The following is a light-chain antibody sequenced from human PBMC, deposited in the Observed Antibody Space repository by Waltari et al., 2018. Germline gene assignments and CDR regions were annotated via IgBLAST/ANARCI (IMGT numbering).Light chain of an antibody. V-gene: IGKV4-1*01. Sequence: DIVMTQSPDSLAVSLGERATINCKSSQSVLYSSKNKNDLTWYQKKPGQPPKLLIYWASTREAGVPDRFSGSGSGTDLTLTISSQQAEDVAVYYCQQYYNTPFTFGPGTKVDVK. J-gene: IGKJ3*01. CDR2: WAS. CDR1: QSVLYSSKNKND. CDR3: QQYYNTPFT.